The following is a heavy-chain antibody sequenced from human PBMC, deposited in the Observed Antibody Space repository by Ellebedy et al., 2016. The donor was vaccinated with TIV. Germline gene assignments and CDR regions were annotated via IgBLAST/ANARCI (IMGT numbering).Heavy chain of an antibody. CDR1: GYTFTSYA. CDR3: ARENYGDSDEPLDY. J-gene: IGHJ4*02. Sequence: ASVKVSCXASGYTFTSYAISWVRQAPGQGLEWMGWISGYNGNTKYAQKLQGRVTMTTDTSTSTAYMELRSLRSDDTAVYYCARENYGDSDEPLDYWGQGTLVTVSS. CDR2: ISGYNGNT. D-gene: IGHD4-17*01. V-gene: IGHV1-18*01.